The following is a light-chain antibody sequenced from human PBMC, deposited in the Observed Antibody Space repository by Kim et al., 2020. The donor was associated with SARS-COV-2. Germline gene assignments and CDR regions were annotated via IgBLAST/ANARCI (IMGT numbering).Light chain of an antibody. CDR3: QQYDAYPYT. CDR1: QSISNW. Sequence: DIQMTQSPSIVSASVGDRVTLTCRASQSISNWLVWYQQKPGKAPKLLISKAVTLESGVPSRFSGGGSGTEYTLTISSLQPDDFATYYCQQYDAYPYTFGQGTKVEI. CDR2: KAV. V-gene: IGKV1-5*03. J-gene: IGKJ2*01.